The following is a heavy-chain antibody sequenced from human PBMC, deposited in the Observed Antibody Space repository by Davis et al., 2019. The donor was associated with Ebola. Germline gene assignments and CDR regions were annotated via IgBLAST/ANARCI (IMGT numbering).Heavy chain of an antibody. CDR3: ARDDDDDNWFDP. Sequence: ASVKVSCKASGYTLVSYYAHWVRQAPGQGLEWMGIINPSGGTTTYAQKFQGRVTITADKSTSTAYMELSSLRSEDTAVYYCARDDDDDNWFDPWGQGTLVTVSS. CDR2: INPSGGTT. J-gene: IGHJ5*02. V-gene: IGHV1-46*01. CDR1: GYTLVSYY. D-gene: IGHD1-1*01.